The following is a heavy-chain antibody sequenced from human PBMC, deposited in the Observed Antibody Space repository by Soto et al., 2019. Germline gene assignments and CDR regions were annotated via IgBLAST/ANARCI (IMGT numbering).Heavy chain of an antibody. CDR3: AKVVGATRGYFDY. V-gene: IGHV3-30*18. J-gene: IGHJ4*02. CDR1: GFTFSSYG. D-gene: IGHD1-26*01. CDR2: ISYDGSNK. Sequence: LRLSCAASGFTFSSYGMHWVRQAPGKGLEWVAVISYDGSNKYYADSVKGRFTISRDNSKNTLYLQMNSLRAEDTAVYYCAKVVGATRGYFDYGAQGTLVTVSS.